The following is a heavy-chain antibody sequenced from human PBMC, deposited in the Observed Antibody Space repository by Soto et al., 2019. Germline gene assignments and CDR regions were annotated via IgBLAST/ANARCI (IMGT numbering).Heavy chain of an antibody. V-gene: IGHV3-33*01. J-gene: IGHJ4*02. CDR3: ARDPGGSNRPFDY. D-gene: IGHD1-26*01. CDR1: GFTFSKFG. CDR2: IWHDASNE. Sequence: QVQLMESGGGVVQPGRSLRLSCAASGFTFSKFGMHWVRQAPGKGLEWVAVIWHDASNEYYRYSVKGRFTISRDNSKSTLYLQMNSLRAEDTAIYYCARDPGGSNRPFDYWGQGTLVTVSS.